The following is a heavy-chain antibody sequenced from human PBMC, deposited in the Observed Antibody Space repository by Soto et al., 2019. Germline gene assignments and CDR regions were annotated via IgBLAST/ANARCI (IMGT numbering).Heavy chain of an antibody. D-gene: IGHD3-10*01. CDR3: AKGIYYGLGSYFHDAFHI. V-gene: IGHV4-31*03. J-gene: IGHJ3*02. Sequence: SETLSLTCTVSGGSISSGGYYWSWIRQHPGKGLEWIGYMYYTGSTYYNPSLRGRVTMSVDTSNNQFSLYLSSVTAADTAVYYCAKGIYYGLGSYFHDAFHIWGPGTLVT. CDR2: MYYTGST. CDR1: GGSISSGGYY.